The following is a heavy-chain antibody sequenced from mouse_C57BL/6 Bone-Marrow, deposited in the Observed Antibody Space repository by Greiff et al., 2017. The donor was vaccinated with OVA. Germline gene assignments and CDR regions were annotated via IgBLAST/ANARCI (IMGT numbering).Heavy chain of an antibody. Sequence: EVQGVESGGGLVQPGGSLKLSCAASGFTFSDYGMAWVRQAPRKGPEWVAFISNLAYSIYYADPVTGRVTISRENASNPPYLELSSLRSEDTDVYDCARQYDLYYAMDYWGQGTSVTVSS. J-gene: IGHJ4*01. CDR2: ISNLAYSI. CDR3: ARQYDLYYAMDY. D-gene: IGHD2-14*01. CDR1: GFTFSDYG. V-gene: IGHV5-15*01.